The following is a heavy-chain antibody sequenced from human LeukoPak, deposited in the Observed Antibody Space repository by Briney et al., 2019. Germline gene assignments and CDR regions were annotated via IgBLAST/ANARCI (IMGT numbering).Heavy chain of an antibody. CDR3: ARDSGKVAVAGRPGYFDY. D-gene: IGHD6-19*01. CDR1: GYTFTNYA. V-gene: IGHV1-3*01. J-gene: IGHJ4*02. CDR2: INVDSGNT. Sequence: ASVKVSCKASGYTFTNYAINWVRQAPGQRLEWMGWINVDSGNTKFSQKFQGRVTITRDTSTSTAYMELSSLRSEDTAVYYCARDSGKVAVAGRPGYFDYWGQGTLVTVSS.